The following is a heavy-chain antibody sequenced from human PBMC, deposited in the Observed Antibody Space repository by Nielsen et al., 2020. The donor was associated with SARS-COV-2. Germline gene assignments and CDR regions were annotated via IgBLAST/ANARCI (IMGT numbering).Heavy chain of an antibody. V-gene: IGHV3-30*02. CDR1: GFTFSSYG. CDR2: IWYDGSNK. Sequence: GGSLRLSCAASGFTFSSYGMHWVRQAPGKGLEWVAVIWYDGSNKYYADSVKGRFTISRDNSKNTLYLQMNSLRAEDTAVYYCAKERTLGYCSGGSCRGYYGMDVWGQGTTVTVSS. J-gene: IGHJ6*02. CDR3: AKERTLGYCSGGSCRGYYGMDV. D-gene: IGHD2-15*01.